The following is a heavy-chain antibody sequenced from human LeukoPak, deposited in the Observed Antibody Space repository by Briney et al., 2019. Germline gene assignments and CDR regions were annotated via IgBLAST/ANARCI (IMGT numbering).Heavy chain of an antibody. CDR1: GGSISGSISSYY. D-gene: IGHD3-9*01. CDR2: IYYSGST. CDR3: ARAWLSYYDILTGYPIVFDY. J-gene: IGHJ4*02. V-gene: IGHV4-61*01. Sequence: SETLSLTCTVSGGSISGSISSYYWNWIRQPPGKGLEWIGYIYYSGSTNYNPSLKSRVTISVDTSKNQFSLKMTSVTAADTAVYYCARAWLSYYDILTGYPIVFDYWGQGTLVTVSS.